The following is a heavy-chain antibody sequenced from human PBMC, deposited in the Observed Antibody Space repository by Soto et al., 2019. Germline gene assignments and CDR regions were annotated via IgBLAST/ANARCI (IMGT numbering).Heavy chain of an antibody. J-gene: IGHJ4*02. D-gene: IGHD3-22*01. CDR1: GGSVSSCSYY. CDR3: ASSPYYYDSSGYYY. V-gene: IGHV4-61*01. Sequence: SETLSLTCTVSGGSVSSCSYYWSWIRQPPGKGLEWIGYIYYSGSTNYNPSLKSRVTISVDTSKNQFSLKLSSVTAVDTAVYYCASSPYYYDSSGYYYWGQGTLVTVSS. CDR2: IYYSGST.